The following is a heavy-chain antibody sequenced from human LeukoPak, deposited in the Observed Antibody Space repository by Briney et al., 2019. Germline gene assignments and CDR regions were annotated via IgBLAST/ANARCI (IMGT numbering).Heavy chain of an antibody. Sequence: GGSLRLSCAASGFTFSSYGMHWVRQAPGKGLEWVAVISYDGSNKYYADSVKGRFTISRDNSKNTLYLQMNSLRAEDTAVYYCAKDGGSGSANWFDPWGQGTLVTVSS. V-gene: IGHV3-30*18. J-gene: IGHJ5*02. CDR2: ISYDGSNK. CDR1: GFTFSSYG. D-gene: IGHD3-10*01. CDR3: AKDGGSGSANWFDP.